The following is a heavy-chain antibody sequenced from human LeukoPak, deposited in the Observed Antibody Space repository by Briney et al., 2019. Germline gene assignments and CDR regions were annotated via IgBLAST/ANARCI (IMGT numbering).Heavy chain of an antibody. CDR2: IYSGGST. D-gene: IGHD2-15*01. CDR3: ARQGPGYCSGGSCYSGWALYYYYGMDV. Sequence: PGGSLRLSCAASGFTVSTDFMSWVRQAPGKGLEWVSVIYSGGSTYYADSVKGRFTISRDNSKNTLYLQMNSLRAEDTAVYYCARQGPGYCSGGSCYSGWALYYYYGMDVWGQGTTVTVSS. J-gene: IGHJ6*02. V-gene: IGHV3-53*01. CDR1: GFTVSTDF.